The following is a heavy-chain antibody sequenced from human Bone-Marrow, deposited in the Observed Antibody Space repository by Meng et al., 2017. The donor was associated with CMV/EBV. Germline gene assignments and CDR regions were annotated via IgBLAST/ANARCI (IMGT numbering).Heavy chain of an antibody. CDR1: GYTFTGYY. CDR2: ISAYNGNT. Sequence: ASVKVSCKASGYTFTGYYMHWVRQAPGQGLEWMGWISAYNGNTNYAQKLQGRVTMTTDTSTSTAYMELRSLRSDDTAVYYCARDTISGWSYWGQGTLVTVSS. J-gene: IGHJ4*02. CDR3: ARDTISGWSY. V-gene: IGHV1-18*04. D-gene: IGHD6-19*01.